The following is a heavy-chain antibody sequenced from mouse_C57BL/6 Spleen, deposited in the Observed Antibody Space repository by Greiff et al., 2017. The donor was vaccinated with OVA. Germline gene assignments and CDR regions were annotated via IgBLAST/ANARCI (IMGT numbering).Heavy chain of an antibody. CDR3: ARRGGLYYDYDYAMDY. Sequence: VQLQQPGAELVMPGASVKLSCKASGYTFTSYWMHWVKQRPGQGLEWIGEIDPSDSYPNYNQKFKGKSTLTVDKSSSTAYMQLSSLTSEDSAVYYCARRGGLYYDYDYAMDYWGQGTSVTVSS. D-gene: IGHD2-4*01. CDR2: IDPSDSYP. J-gene: IGHJ4*01. V-gene: IGHV1-69*01. CDR1: GYTFTSYW.